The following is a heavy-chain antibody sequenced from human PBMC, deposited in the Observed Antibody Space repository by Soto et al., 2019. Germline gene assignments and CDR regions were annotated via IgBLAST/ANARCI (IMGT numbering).Heavy chain of an antibody. J-gene: IGHJ4*02. V-gene: IGHV3-64D*06. CDR1: GFTFSAYA. CDR3: VKGGVALATTGRAQIDC. Sequence: GGSLRLSCSASGFTFSAYAMHWVRQAPGKGLEYVSSISPNGGTTYHADSVKDRFTVSRDNSKNTLYLQMTSLRAEDTAAYYCVKGGVALATTGRAQIDCWGQGTLVTVSS. D-gene: IGHD1-26*01. CDR2: ISPNGGTT.